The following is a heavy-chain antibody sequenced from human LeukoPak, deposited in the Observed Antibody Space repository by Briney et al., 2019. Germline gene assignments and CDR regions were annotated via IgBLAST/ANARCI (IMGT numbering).Heavy chain of an antibody. J-gene: IGHJ6*03. V-gene: IGHV4-59*01. Sequence: PSETLSLTCIVSGGSISSYYWSWIRQPPGKGLEWIGYIYYSGSTNYNPSLKSRVTISVDTSKNQFSLKLSSVTAADTAVYYCARTTEAHSWRTRYYDYYMDVWGKGTTVTVSS. CDR3: ARTTEAHSWRTRYYDYYMDV. CDR1: GGSISSYY. CDR2: IYYSGST. D-gene: IGHD6-13*01.